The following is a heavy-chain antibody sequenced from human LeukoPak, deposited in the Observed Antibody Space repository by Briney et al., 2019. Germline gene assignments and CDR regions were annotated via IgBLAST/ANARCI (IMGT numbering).Heavy chain of an antibody. D-gene: IGHD5-12*01. J-gene: IGHJ3*02. V-gene: IGHV4-39*07. CDR2: IYYSGST. CDR1: GGPISSSRYY. CDR3: AESVYSGYDGDAFDI. Sequence: KPSETLSLTCTVSGGPISSSRYYWGWIRQPPGKGLEWIGNIYYSGSTYYNPSLKSRVTISVDTSKNQFSLKLSSVTAADTAVYYCAESVYSGYDGDAFDIWGQGTMVTVSS.